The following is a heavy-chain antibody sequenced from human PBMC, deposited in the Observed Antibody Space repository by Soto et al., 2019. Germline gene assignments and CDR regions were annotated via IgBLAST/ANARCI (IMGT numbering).Heavy chain of an antibody. V-gene: IGHV4-59*01. J-gene: IGHJ3*02. Sequence: SETLSLTCTVSGGTISSYYWSWIRQPPGKGLEWIGYIYYSGSTNYNPSLKSRVTYLQWDTLKPSDTAIYFCASDSHCDGGNCPMGGFDMWGQGTMVTVSS. D-gene: IGHD2-15*01. CDR1: GGTISSYY. CDR2: IYYSGST. CDR3: CPMGGFDM.